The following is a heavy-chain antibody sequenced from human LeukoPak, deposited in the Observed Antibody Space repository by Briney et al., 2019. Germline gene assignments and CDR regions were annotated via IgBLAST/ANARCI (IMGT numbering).Heavy chain of an antibody. CDR3: VTGSKVVIANIYYYYYYMDV. CDR2: INPSGGST. J-gene: IGHJ6*03. Sequence: ASVKVSCKASGYTFTSYYMHWVRQAPGQGLEWMGIINPSGGSTSYAQKFQGRVTMTRDTSTSTVYMELSSLRSEDTAVYYCVTGSKVVIANIYYYYYYMDVWGKGTTVTVS. CDR1: GYTFTSYY. V-gene: IGHV1-46*01. D-gene: IGHD2-21*01.